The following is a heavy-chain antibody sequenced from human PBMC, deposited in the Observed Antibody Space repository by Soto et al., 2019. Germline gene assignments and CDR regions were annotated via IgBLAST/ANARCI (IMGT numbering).Heavy chain of an antibody. D-gene: IGHD1-1*01. Sequence: SETLSLTCSVSGGSISSGYWTWIRQPPGKGLEWIGYIYYGGSINYNPSLKSRVIISVDTAKNQFSLSLSSVTAADTAVYYCATDLGTTMARHWGQGTLVTVSS. V-gene: IGHV4-59*01. CDR3: ATDLGTTMARH. CDR2: IYYGGSI. CDR1: GGSISSGY. J-gene: IGHJ4*02.